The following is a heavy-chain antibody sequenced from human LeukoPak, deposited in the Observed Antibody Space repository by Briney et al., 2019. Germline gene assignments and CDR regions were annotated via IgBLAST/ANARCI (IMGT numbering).Heavy chain of an antibody. Sequence: GGSLRLSCAASGFTFSSYAMHWVRQAPGKGLEWVAVISYDGSKKYYADSVKGRFTISRDNSKNTLYLQMNSLRAEDTAAYYCARECYGEYYFDYWGQGTLVTVSS. CDR3: ARECYGEYYFDY. J-gene: IGHJ4*02. CDR2: ISYDGSKK. V-gene: IGHV3-30-3*01. CDR1: GFTFSSYA. D-gene: IGHD4-17*01.